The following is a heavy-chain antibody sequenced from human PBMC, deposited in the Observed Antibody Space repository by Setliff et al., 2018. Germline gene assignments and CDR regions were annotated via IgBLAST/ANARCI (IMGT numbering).Heavy chain of an antibody. Sequence: SETLSLTCTVSGYSISSGYYWGWIRQPPGKGLGWIGSIYHSGSTYYNPSLKSRVTISVDTSKNQFSLKLSSVTAADTALYYCTVYNTGSSKDHYWGQGTPVTVLL. CDR3: TVYNTGSSKDHY. CDR1: GYSISSGYY. D-gene: IGHD2-8*02. J-gene: IGHJ4*02. V-gene: IGHV4-38-2*02. CDR2: IYHSGST.